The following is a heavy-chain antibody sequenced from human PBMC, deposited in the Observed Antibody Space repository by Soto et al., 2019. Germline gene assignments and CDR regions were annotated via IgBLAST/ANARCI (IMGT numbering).Heavy chain of an antibody. J-gene: IGHJ3*01. CDR2: IKQDGSEK. Sequence: EAQLVESGGGLVQPGGSLRLSCAASGFTLSNYWMSWVRQAPGKGLEWVANIKQDGSEKYYVDSAKGRFTISRDNAENSLYLQMNSLRAEDTAVYYCARESHGRAFDLWGQGTMVTVS. CDR3: ARESHGRAFDL. CDR1: GFTLSNYW. V-gene: IGHV3-7*01.